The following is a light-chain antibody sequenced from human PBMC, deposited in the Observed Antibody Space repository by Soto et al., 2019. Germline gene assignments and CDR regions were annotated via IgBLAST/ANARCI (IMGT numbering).Light chain of an antibody. Sequence: DIQMTQSPSSLSVSVGDRVTITCRASQNIGGFLNWYQQKLGKAPKLLIYAASSLQSGVPSRFSGSGSGTDFTLTISSLQPEDFATYYCQQSYSTPLTFGGGTKVEI. J-gene: IGKJ4*01. CDR3: QQSYSTPLT. V-gene: IGKV1-39*01. CDR1: QNIGGF. CDR2: AAS.